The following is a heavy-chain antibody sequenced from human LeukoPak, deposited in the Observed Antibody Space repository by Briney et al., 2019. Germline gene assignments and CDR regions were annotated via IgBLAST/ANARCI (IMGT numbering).Heavy chain of an antibody. J-gene: IGHJ4*02. CDR2: IYHSGST. CDR1: DGSVSSGDFY. V-gene: IGHV4-30-4*01. CDR3: VRTYGGIFDY. Sequence: SETLSLTCTVSDGSVSSGDFYWSWIRQPPGKGLEWIGDIYHSGSTYYNPSLKSRVNMSVDTSKNQFSLKLASLGAADAAVYYCVRTYGGIFDYWGQGSLVTVSS. D-gene: IGHD4-23*01.